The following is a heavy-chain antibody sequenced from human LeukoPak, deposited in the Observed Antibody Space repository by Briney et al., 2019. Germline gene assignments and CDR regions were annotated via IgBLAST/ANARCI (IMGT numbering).Heavy chain of an antibody. D-gene: IGHD3-16*01. J-gene: IGHJ4*02. CDR2: ISSSGGTT. V-gene: IGHV3-23*01. Sequence: GGSLRLSCAASGFTFSTYAMSWVRQAPGRGLEWVSTISSSGGTTYYADPVKGRFTISRDNSKNTLYLQMTSLRGEDTAVYYCAGGDHYFNYWGQGTLVTVSS. CDR3: AGGDHYFNY. CDR1: GFTFSTYA.